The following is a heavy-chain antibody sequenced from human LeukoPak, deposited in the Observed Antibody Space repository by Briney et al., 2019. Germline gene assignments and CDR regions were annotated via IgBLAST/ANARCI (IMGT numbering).Heavy chain of an antibody. CDR3: ARDKPTKQWLVNRDYYYYMDV. CDR1: GYSISSGYY. J-gene: IGHJ6*03. Sequence: SETLSLTCTVSGYSISSGYYWGWIRPPPGKGLEWIATLYHSGSTYYNPSLKSRVTISVDKSKNQFSLKLSSVTAADTAVYYCARDKPTKQWLVNRDYYYYMDVWGKGTTVTVSS. D-gene: IGHD6-19*01. CDR2: LYHSGST. V-gene: IGHV4-38-2*02.